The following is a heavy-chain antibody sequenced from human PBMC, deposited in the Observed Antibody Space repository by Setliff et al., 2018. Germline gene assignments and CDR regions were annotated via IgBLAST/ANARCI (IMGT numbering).Heavy chain of an antibody. D-gene: IGHD5-12*01. CDR1: GGSISSSSYQ. CDR3: ARHYGGGYKHFDY. V-gene: IGHV4-39*01. J-gene: IGHJ4*02. Sequence: SETLSLTCTVSGGSISSSSYQWGWVRQTPGKGLEWIGSIYYSGTAYYNPSLKSRLTISVDTSKNLFSLKLSSVTTADTAVYYCARHYGGGYKHFDYWGQGTLVTVS. CDR2: IYYSGTA.